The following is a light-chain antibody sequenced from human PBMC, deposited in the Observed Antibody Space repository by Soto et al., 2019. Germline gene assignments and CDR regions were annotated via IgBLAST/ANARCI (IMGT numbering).Light chain of an antibody. CDR2: AAS. Sequence: DIPMTQSPSSLSASLGDRVTIACRASQGISNSLAWYQQQPGKVPKLLISAASTLQSGVPSRFSGSGSGTDLTLTISSLQPDDFATYYCQQYNSYSGTFGQGTKVEIK. J-gene: IGKJ1*01. CDR1: QGISNS. V-gene: IGKV1-27*01. CDR3: QQYNSYSGT.